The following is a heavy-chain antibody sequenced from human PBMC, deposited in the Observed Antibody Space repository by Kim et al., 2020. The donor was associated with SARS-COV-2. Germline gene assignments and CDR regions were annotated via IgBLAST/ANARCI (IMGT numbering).Heavy chain of an antibody. D-gene: IGHD6-13*01. Sequence: FQGRVTITADESTSTAYMELSSLRSEDTAVYYCARPPRTGIAAGQGWFDPWGQGTLVTVSS. V-gene: IGHV1-69*01. J-gene: IGHJ5*02. CDR3: ARPPRTGIAAGQGWFDP.